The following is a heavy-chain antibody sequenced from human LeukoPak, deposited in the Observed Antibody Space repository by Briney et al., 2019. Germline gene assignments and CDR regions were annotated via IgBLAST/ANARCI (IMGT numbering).Heavy chain of an antibody. V-gene: IGHV3-49*04. CDR2: IRSKAYGGTT. CDR1: GFTFGEYA. J-gene: IGHJ6*03. CDR3: TRASRYCTNGVCSLYYPYMDV. D-gene: IGHD2-8*01. Sequence: PGGSLRLSCTACGFTFGEYAMSSVRQAPGTGLEWVGFIRSKAYGGTTEYAACVTGRFTISRDDSKSIAYLQMNSLKTEDTAVYYCTRASRYCTNGVCSLYYPYMDVWGNGTTVTVSS.